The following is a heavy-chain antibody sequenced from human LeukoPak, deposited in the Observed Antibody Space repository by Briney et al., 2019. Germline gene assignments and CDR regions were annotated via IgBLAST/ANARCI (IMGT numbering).Heavy chain of an antibody. CDR3: AKDRITMIVVVIYHFDY. Sequence: GGSLRLSCAASGFTFSNYAMSWVCQAPGKGLEWVSAISGSGGSTYYADSVKGRFTISRDNSKNTLYLQMNSLRAEDTAVYYCAKDRITMIVVVIYHFDYWGQGTLVTVSS. V-gene: IGHV3-23*01. J-gene: IGHJ4*02. CDR1: GFTFSNYA. CDR2: ISGSGGST. D-gene: IGHD3-22*01.